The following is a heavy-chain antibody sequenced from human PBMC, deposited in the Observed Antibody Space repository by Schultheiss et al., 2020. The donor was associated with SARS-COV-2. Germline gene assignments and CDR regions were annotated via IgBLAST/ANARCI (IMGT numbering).Heavy chain of an antibody. CDR1: GFTFSSYA. Sequence: GGSLRLSCAASGFTFSSYAMHWVRQAPGKGLEWVAVISYDGSNKYYADSVKGRFTISRDNSKNTLYLQMNSLRAEDTAVYYCTTDLVVPAARPRFDPWGQGTLVTVSS. CDR3: TTDLVVPAARPRFDP. CDR2: ISYDGSNK. V-gene: IGHV3-30*07. D-gene: IGHD2-2*01. J-gene: IGHJ5*02.